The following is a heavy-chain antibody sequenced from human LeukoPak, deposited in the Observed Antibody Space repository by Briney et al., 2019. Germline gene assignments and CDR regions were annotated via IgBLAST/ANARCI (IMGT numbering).Heavy chain of an antibody. CDR1: GGTFSSYA. Sequence: SEKVSCNASGGTFSSYAISWVRQAPGQGLEWMGGIIPIFGTANYAQKFQGRVTITADESTSTACMELSSLRSEDTAVYYCARGGRSGYRNDAFDIWGQGTMVTVSS. CDR3: ARGGRSGYRNDAFDI. V-gene: IGHV1-69*01. D-gene: IGHD5-18*01. J-gene: IGHJ3*02. CDR2: IIPIFGTA.